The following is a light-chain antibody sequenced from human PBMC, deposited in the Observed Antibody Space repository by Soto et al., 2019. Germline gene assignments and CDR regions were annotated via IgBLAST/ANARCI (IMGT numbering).Light chain of an antibody. CDR3: QKYNSAPRT. Sequence: THSPSSLAAHSGTGIYIPVRRSQGISMYLPCYHQKLGKVPKFLTYAASILYSGATSRFRGSGSGTDFTLTISSLQPEDVATYYCQKYNSAPRTFGQGTKVDIK. CDR1: QGISMY. CDR2: AAS. V-gene: IGKV1-27*01. J-gene: IGKJ1*01.